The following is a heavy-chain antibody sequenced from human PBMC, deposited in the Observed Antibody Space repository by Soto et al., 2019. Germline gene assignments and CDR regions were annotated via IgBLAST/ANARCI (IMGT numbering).Heavy chain of an antibody. V-gene: IGHV1-3*05. J-gene: IGHJ4*02. D-gene: IGHD3-22*01. CDR2: INAGNGNT. CDR1: GYTFTSYS. Sequence: QVQLVQSGAEEKKPGASVKVSCKASGYTFTSYSMHWVRQAPGQRLEWMGWINAGNGNTKYSQKFQGRVTITRDTSASTDYMEPSSLRSEDTAVYYCARSSGYYLIDDYWGQGTLVTVSS. CDR3: ARSSGYYLIDDY.